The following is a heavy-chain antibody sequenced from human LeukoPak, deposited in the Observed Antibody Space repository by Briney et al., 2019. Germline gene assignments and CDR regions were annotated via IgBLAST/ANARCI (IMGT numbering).Heavy chain of an antibody. V-gene: IGHV5-10-1*01. CDR3: ARQEYSGSYYVY. Sequence: GESLKISCKGSGYNFNTYWIGWVRQMPGKGLEWMGRIDPSDSYTNYSPSFQGHVTISADKSISTAYLQWNSLKASDTAIYYCARQEYSGSYYVYWGQGTLVTVSS. CDR2: IDPSDSYT. CDR1: GYNFNTYW. J-gene: IGHJ4*02. D-gene: IGHD1-26*01.